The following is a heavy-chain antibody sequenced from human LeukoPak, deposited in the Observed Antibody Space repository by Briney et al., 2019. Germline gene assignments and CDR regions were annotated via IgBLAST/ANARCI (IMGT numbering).Heavy chain of an antibody. D-gene: IGHD2-21*02. CDR1: GFTFSRHW. J-gene: IGHJ4*02. CDR2: IKEDGSVK. CDR3: AKHAGDYYFDY. V-gene: IGHV3-7*03. Sequence: GGSLRLSCAASGFTFSRHWMDWVRQAPGKGLEWVANIKEDGSVKEYVDSVKGRFTISRDNAKNSLYLQMNSLRAEDTALYYCAKHAGDYYFDYWGQGTLVTVSS.